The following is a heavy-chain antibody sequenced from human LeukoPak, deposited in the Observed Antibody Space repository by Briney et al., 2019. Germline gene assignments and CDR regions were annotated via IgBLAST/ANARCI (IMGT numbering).Heavy chain of an antibody. CDR3: ARVFSSSWYYFDY. D-gene: IGHD6-13*01. CDR2: IIPIFGTA. V-gene: IGHV1-69*01. CDR1: XXTFISYA. J-gene: IGHJ4*02. Sequence: GASXKXXXKASXXTFISYAISXVRQAPGQGLEWMGGIIPIFGTANYAQKFQGRVTITADESTSTAYMELSSLRSEDTAVYYCARVFSSSWYYFDYWGQGTLVTVSS.